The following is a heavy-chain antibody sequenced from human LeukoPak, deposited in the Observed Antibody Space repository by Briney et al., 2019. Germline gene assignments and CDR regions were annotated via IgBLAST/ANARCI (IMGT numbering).Heavy chain of an antibody. V-gene: IGHV4-59*01. CDR2: IYYSGST. CDR1: GGSISSYY. J-gene: IGHJ5*02. D-gene: IGHD3-10*01. Sequence: PSETLSLTCTVSGGSISSYYWNWIRQPPGKGLEWIGYIYYSGSTNYNPSLKSRVTISVDTSKNQLSLKLTSVTAADTAVYYCARHGSGSRLSLYNCSDPWGQGTLVTVSS. CDR3: ARHGSGSRLSLYNCSDP.